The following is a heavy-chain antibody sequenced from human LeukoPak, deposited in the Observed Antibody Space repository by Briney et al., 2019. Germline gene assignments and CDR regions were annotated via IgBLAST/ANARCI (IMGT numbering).Heavy chain of an antibody. CDR2: IKQDGSEK. J-gene: IGHJ3*02. Sequence: GGSLRLSCAASGFTFSSYWMSWVRQAPGKGLEWVANIKQDGSEKYYADSVKGRFTISRDNSKNALYLQMNSLRAEDTAVYYCAKDGAGYCSGGSCRDDAFDIWGQGTMVTVSS. CDR3: AKDGAGYCSGGSCRDDAFDI. V-gene: IGHV3-7*01. CDR1: GFTFSSYW. D-gene: IGHD2-15*01.